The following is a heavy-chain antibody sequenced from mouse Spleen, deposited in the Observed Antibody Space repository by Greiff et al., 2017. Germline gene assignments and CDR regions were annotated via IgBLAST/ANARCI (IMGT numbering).Heavy chain of an antibody. CDR2: IYWDDDK. V-gene: IGHV8-12*01. Sequence: QVTLKECGPGILQPSQTLSLTCSFSGFSLSTSGMGVSWIRQPSGKGLEWLAHIYWDDDKRYNPFLKSRLTISKDTSSNQVFLKITSVDTADTATYYCARRRPGSAMDYWGQGTSVTVSS. CDR3: ARRRPGSAMDY. J-gene: IGHJ4*01. CDR1: GFSLSTSGMG.